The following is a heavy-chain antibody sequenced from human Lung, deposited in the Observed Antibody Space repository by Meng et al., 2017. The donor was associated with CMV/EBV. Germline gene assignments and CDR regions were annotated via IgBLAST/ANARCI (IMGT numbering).Heavy chain of an antibody. D-gene: IGHD4-23*01. Sequence: GEXXKISCKGSGYSFTSYWIGWVRQMPGKGLEWMGIIYPGDSDTRYSPSFQGQVTIPADKSISTAYLQWSSLKASDTAMYYWSRHEVYGGNPLMDVWVQGTTVTVSS. CDR3: SRHEVYGGNPLMDV. CDR2: IYPGDSDT. V-gene: IGHV5-51*01. J-gene: IGHJ6*02. CDR1: GYSFTSYW.